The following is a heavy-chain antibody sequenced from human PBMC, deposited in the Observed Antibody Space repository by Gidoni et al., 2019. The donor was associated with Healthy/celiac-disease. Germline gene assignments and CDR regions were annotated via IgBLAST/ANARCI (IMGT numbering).Heavy chain of an antibody. D-gene: IGHD2-2*01. CDR3: ARGVVPAAMWYFDY. CDR2: ISSSGSTI. CDR1: GFTFSSYE. J-gene: IGHJ4*02. V-gene: IGHV3-48*03. Sequence: EVQLVESGGGLVQPGGSLRLSCAASGFTFSSYEMNWVRQAPGKGLEWVSYISSSGSTIYYADSVKGRFTISRDNAKNSLYLQMNSLRAEDTAVYYCARGVVPAAMWYFDYWGQGTLVTVSS.